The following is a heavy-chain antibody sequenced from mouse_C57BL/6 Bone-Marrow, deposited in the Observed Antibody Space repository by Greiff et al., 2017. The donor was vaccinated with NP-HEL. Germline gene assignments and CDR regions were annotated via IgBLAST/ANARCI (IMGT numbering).Heavy chain of an antibody. CDR2: IHPNSGST. D-gene: IGHD1-1*01. CDR3: ARLTTVVATYYFDY. Sequence: QVQLQQPGAELVKPGASVKLSCKASGYTFTSYWMHWVKQRPGQGLEWIGMIHPNSGSTNYNEKFKSKATLTVDKSSSTAYMQLSSLTSEDSAVYYCARLTTVVATYYFDYWGKGTTLTVSS. V-gene: IGHV1-64*01. J-gene: IGHJ2*01. CDR1: GYTFTSYW.